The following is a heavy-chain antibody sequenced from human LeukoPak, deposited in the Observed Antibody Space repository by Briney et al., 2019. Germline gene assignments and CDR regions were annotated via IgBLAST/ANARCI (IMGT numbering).Heavy chain of an antibody. CDR2: INPNSGVT. Sequence: ASVKVSCKAARYTFTGYYMHWVRQAPGQGLEWMGWINPNSGVTDYAQNFQGRVTMTRDTSISTAYVELSRLRSDDTAVYYCARGTGEGYTYGRYYFDYWGQGTLVTVSS. CDR1: RYTFTGYY. V-gene: IGHV1-2*02. CDR3: ARGTGEGYTYGRYYFDY. J-gene: IGHJ4*02. D-gene: IGHD5-18*01.